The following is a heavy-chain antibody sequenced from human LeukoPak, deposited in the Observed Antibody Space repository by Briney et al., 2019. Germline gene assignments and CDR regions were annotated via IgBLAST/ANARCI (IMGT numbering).Heavy chain of an antibody. D-gene: IGHD3-3*01. J-gene: IGHJ4*02. Sequence: SETLSLTCAVYGGSFSGYYWSWIRQPPGKGLEWIGEINHSGSTNYNPSLMSRVTISVDTSKNQFSLKLNSVTAADTALYFCARSYYDFWSGFYSDFWGQGALVTVSS. CDR3: ARSYYDFWSGFYSDF. CDR1: GGSFSGYY. V-gene: IGHV4-34*01. CDR2: INHSGST.